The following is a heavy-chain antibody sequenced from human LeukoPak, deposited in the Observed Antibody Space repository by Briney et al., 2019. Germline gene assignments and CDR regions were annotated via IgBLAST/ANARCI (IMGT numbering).Heavy chain of an antibody. CDR2: ISSSSSYT. J-gene: IGHJ4*02. CDR3: ARDPTVRH. D-gene: IGHD4-17*01. CDR1: GFTFSNYA. V-gene: IGHV3-21*01. Sequence: GGSLRLSCAASGFTFSNYAMSWVRQAPGKGLEWVSSISSSSSYTYYADSVKGRFTISRDNAKNSLYLQMNSLRAEDTAVYYCARDPTVRHWGQGTLVTVSS.